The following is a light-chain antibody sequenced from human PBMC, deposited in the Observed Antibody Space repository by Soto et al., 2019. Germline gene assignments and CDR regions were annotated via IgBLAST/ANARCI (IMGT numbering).Light chain of an antibody. CDR3: QQYNKLPALT. CDR1: QSVSSN. CDR2: GAS. V-gene: IGKV3-15*01. Sequence: EIVMTQSPATLSVSPGERATLSCRASQSVSSNLAWYQQKPGQAPRLLIYGASTRATGIPARFTGSGSGTEFTLTIGSLQSEDFAVYYCQQYNKLPALTFGGGTKVEIK. J-gene: IGKJ4*01.